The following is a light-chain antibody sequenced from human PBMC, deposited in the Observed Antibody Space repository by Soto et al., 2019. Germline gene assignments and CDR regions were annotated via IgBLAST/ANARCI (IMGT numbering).Light chain of an antibody. CDR1: QSISSY. CDR3: QQYNNLPPYT. CDR2: AAS. Sequence: DIQITQTPSSLSASVGDRLTITCRSSQSISSYLNWYQQKPGKAPKLLTYAASSLQSGVPSRFSGSGSGTEFTLTISSLQPDDFATYYCQQYNNLPPYTFGQGTRLEIK. J-gene: IGKJ5*01. V-gene: IGKV1-39*01.